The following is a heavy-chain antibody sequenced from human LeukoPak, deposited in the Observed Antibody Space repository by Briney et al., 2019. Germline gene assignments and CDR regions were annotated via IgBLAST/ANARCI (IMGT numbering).Heavy chain of an antibody. Sequence: GGSLRLSCAASGFTFSSYGMHWVSQAPGKGLEWVAVISYDGSNKYYADSVKGRFTISRDNSKNTLYLQMNSLRAEDTAVYYCAGETSQKGAHYMDVWGKGTTVTISS. CDR2: ISYDGSNK. CDR3: AGETSQKGAHYMDV. V-gene: IGHV3-30*03. CDR1: GFTFSSYG. D-gene: IGHD3-16*01. J-gene: IGHJ6*03.